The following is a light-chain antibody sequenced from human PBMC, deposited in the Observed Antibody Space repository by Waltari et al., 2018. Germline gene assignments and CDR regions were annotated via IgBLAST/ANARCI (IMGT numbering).Light chain of an antibody. V-gene: IGKV4-1*01. J-gene: IGKJ3*01. CDR1: QSVLYSSNNKNY. Sequence: DIVMTQSPDSLAVSLGERATINCKSSQSVLYSSNNKNYLAWYQQKPGQPPKRLIYWASTRESGVPDRFSGSGSGTDFTLTISSLQAEDVAVYYCQQYYSTPTFGPGTKVDIK. CDR3: QQYYSTPT. CDR2: WAS.